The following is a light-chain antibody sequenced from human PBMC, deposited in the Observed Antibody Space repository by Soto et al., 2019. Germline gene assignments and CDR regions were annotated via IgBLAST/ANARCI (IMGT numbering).Light chain of an antibody. CDR1: RSDIGDSNF. J-gene: IGLJ1*01. V-gene: IGLV2-14*01. Sequence: QPVLTQPASVSGSPGQSVTISCTGPRSDIGDSNFISWYQHSPGKAPRLLIYEVNNRPSGVSKRFSGSKAGNTASLTISGLLDDDEADYFCASFRSGTILVFGSGTKLNVL. CDR2: EVN. CDR3: ASFRSGTILV.